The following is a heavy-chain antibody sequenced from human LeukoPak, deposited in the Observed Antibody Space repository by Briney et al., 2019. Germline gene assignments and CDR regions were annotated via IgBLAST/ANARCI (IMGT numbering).Heavy chain of an antibody. CDR2: INSDGSST. CDR3: ARGPVVEYYYYGMDV. J-gene: IGHJ6*02. Sequence: PGGSLRLSCAASGFTFSSYWMHWVRQAPGKGLVWVSRINSDGSSTSYADSVKGRFTISRDNAKNTLYLQMNSLRAEDTAVYYCARGPVVEYYYYGMDVWGQGTTVTVSS. V-gene: IGHV3-74*01. D-gene: IGHD2-15*01. CDR1: GFTFSSYW.